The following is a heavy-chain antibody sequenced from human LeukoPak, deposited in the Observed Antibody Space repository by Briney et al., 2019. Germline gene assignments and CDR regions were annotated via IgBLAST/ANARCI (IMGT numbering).Heavy chain of an antibody. V-gene: IGHV4-34*01. Sequence: SETLSLTCAVYGGSFSGYYWSWIRQPPGKGLEWIGEINHSGSTNYNPSLKSRVTISVDTSKNQFSLKLSSVTAADTAVYYCATAGSGYPDYWGQGTLVTVSS. D-gene: IGHD3-3*01. CDR2: INHSGST. CDR3: ATAGSGYPDY. J-gene: IGHJ4*02. CDR1: GGSFSGYY.